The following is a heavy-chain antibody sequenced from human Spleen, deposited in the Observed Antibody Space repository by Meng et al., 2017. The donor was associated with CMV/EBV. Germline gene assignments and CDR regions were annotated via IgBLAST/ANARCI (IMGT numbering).Heavy chain of an antibody. Sequence: GESLKISCAASGFTFSSYAMSWVRQAPGKGLEWVSYISSSGSTIYYADSVKGRFTISRDNAKNSLYLQMNSLRAEDTAVYYCARDEQQLYDYWGQGTLVTVSS. J-gene: IGHJ4*02. D-gene: IGHD6-13*01. CDR3: ARDEQQLYDY. CDR2: ISSSGSTI. V-gene: IGHV3-48*03. CDR1: GFTFSSYA.